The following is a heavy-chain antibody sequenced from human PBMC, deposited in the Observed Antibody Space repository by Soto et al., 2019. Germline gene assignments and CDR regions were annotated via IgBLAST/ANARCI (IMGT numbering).Heavy chain of an antibody. CDR2: ISAYNGNT. CDR1: GYTFTSYG. D-gene: IGHD2-2*03. V-gene: IGHV1-18*01. J-gene: IGHJ2*01. CDR3: ARNSGYCSSTSCYWWYFDL. Sequence: QVQLVQSGAEVKKPGASVKVSCKASGYTFTSYGISWVRQAPGQGLEWMGWISAYNGNTNYAQQLQGRVTMTTDTSTRTAYMELRSLRSDDTAVYYCARNSGYCSSTSCYWWYFDLWGRGTLVTVSS.